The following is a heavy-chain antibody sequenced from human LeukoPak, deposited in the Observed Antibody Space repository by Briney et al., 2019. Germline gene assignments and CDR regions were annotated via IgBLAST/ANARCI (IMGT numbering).Heavy chain of an antibody. CDR2: ISSSSSFI. D-gene: IGHD6-13*01. CDR3: ARGYSSSWYLD. V-gene: IGHV3-21*01. CDR1: GFNFSSYS. Sequence: GGSLRLSCAGSGFNFSSYSMSWVRQAPWKGLEFVSSISSSSSFIYYADSVKGRFTISRDNAKKSLSLQMNSLRADDTAVYYCARGYSSSWYLDWGQGTLLTVSP. J-gene: IGHJ3*01.